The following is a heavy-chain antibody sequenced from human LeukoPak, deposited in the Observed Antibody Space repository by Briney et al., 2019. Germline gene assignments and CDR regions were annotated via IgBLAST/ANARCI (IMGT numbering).Heavy chain of an antibody. D-gene: IGHD6-19*01. V-gene: IGHV1-69*04. CDR2: IIPILGIA. J-gene: IGHJ2*01. CDR3: ARDRGSGWYYWYFGL. CDR1: GGTFSSYA. Sequence: SVKVSCKASGGTFSSYAISWVRQAPGQGLEWMGRIIPILGIANYAQKFQGRVTITADKSTSTAYMELSSLRSEDTAVYYCARDRGSGWYYWYFGLWGRGTLVTVSS.